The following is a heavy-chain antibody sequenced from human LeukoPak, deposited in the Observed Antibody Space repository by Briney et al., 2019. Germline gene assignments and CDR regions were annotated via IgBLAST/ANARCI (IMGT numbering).Heavy chain of an antibody. CDR1: GYSFSGYY. D-gene: IGHD6-13*01. J-gene: IGHJ6*02. V-gene: IGHV1-2*02. Sequence: ASVKVSCKASGYSFSGYYIHWVRQAPGQGLEWMGWIIPNSGATNYAQKFQGRVIMTRDTSIRTAYVELTGLRPDDTAVYYCAREGPSSSSWPALYDYYGLDVWGQGTTVAVSS. CDR2: IIPNSGAT. CDR3: AREGPSSSSWPALYDYYGLDV.